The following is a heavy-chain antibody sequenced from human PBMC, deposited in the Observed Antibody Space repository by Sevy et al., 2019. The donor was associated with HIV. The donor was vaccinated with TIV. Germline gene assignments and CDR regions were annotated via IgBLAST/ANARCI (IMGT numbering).Heavy chain of an antibody. V-gene: IGHV1-18*01. CDR1: GYTFKTYG. D-gene: IGHD2-2*01. Sequence: ASVKVSCKTFGYTFKTYGISWVRQAPGQGLEWMGWISAYSGDTNFAQKFQGRVTMTTDPSTSTAYMELSSLRFDDTAGYFCARDKPQGVVIIPGSMWGGVDYWGQGTVVTVSS. CDR3: ARDKPQGVVIIPGSMWGGVDY. CDR2: ISAYSGDT. J-gene: IGHJ4*02.